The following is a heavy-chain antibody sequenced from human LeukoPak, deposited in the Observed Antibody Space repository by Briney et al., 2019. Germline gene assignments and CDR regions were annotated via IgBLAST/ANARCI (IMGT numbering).Heavy chain of an antibody. J-gene: IGHJ4*02. Sequence: WASVKVSCKASGYTFPDYGISWVRQAPGQGLEWMGWISAYNGNTNYAQNFQGRVTMTTDTSTSTAYMELRSLRSDDTAVYFCARGRRDRTRHLEYWGQGTLVTVSS. CDR1: GYTFPDYG. CDR2: ISAYNGNT. CDR3: ARGRRDRTRHLEY. D-gene: IGHD5-24*01. V-gene: IGHV1-18*01.